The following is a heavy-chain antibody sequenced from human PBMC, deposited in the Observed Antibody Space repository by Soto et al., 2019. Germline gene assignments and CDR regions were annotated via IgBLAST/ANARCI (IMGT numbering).Heavy chain of an antibody. V-gene: IGHV1-46*01. J-gene: IGHJ6*02. CDR2: INPSGGNT. CDR1: GYSFTDHF. D-gene: IGHD6-25*01. Sequence: ASVKVSCKASGYSFTDHFIHWVRQGPGQGLEWMGIINPSGGNTSYAQQFQGRVTMSKDTSTSTVYMELSSLRSEDTAVYYCAECDVAHTSGWHYVRTRYYVGMDVCGRGTTVTVSS. CDR3: AECDVAHTSGWHYVRTRYYVGMDV.